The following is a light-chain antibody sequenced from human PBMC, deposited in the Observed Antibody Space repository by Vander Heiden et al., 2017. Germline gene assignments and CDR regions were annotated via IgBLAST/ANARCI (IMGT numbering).Light chain of an antibody. CDR2: DAS. V-gene: IGKV3-11*01. CDR1: QSFSSY. Sequence: EIVFTQSPATLSRSPGERATLSCRASQSFSSYLAWYHAKPGQVPRLLLSDASNMATGIQARFSGSASGTDFNLTISSLEPEDFAVYYSQQISHCPPGYTFGQGTKLEI. J-gene: IGKJ2*01. CDR3: QQISHCPPGYT.